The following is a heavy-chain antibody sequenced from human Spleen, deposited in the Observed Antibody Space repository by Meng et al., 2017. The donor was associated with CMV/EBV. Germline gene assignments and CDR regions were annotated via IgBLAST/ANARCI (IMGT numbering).Heavy chain of an antibody. V-gene: IGHV3-21*01. CDR2: ISSSSSYI. CDR1: GFTFSSYW. Sequence: GESLKISCAASGFTFSSYWMHWVRQAPGKGLEWVSSISSSSSYIYYADSVKGRFTISRDNAKNSLYLQMNSLRAEDTAVYYCARDSNQLLYRYWGQGTLVTVSS. D-gene: IGHD2-2*02. CDR3: ARDSNQLLYRY. J-gene: IGHJ4*02.